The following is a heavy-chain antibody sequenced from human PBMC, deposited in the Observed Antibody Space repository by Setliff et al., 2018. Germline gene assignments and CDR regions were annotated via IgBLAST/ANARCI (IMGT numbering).Heavy chain of an antibody. CDR2: ISVSGSYL. CDR3: ARDKDKDFDL. V-gene: IGHV3-11*05. J-gene: IGHJ4*02. CDR1: GFSFSDYY. Sequence: LRLSCTASGFSFSDYYMSWIRQAPGKGLEWVSYISVSGSYLDYADSVKGRFTISRDNAQNSLYLQISSLRVEDTAVYYCARDKDKDFDLWGQGTLVTVSS.